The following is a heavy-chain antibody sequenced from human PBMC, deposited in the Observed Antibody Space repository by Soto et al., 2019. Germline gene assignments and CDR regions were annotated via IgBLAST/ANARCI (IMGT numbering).Heavy chain of an antibody. J-gene: IGHJ4*02. CDR2: FYYSGGT. CDR1: GGSIVSGGCY. V-gene: IGHV4-30-4*01. CDR3: ASDTSGYTYNGF. D-gene: IGHD3-3*01. Sequence: VSGGSIVSGGCYWSMSSQPPGKGLEWIGYFYYSGGTYYNPSLKSRITISVDPSKNQFSLKLSSVTAADTSVYYCASDTSGYTYNGFWGQGILVSLHS.